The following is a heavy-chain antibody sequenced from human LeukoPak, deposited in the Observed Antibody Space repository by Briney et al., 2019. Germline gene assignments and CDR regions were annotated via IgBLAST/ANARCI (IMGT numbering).Heavy chain of an antibody. V-gene: IGHV4-39*01. D-gene: IGHD2-15*01. CDR2: IYYSGIT. CDR3: ARHHAGGLNNWFDP. J-gene: IGHJ5*02. Sequence: SETLSITCTVSGGSINSSSYYWAWIRQPPGKGLEWIASIYYSGITYYNPSLKSRVTISVDTSKNQLSLKLSSVTAADTAVYYCARHHAGGLNNWFDPWGQGTLVTVSS. CDR1: GGSINSSSYY.